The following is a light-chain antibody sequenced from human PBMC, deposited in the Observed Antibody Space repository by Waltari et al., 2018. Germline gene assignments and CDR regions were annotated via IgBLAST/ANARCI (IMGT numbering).Light chain of an antibody. Sequence: DIHLTQSPSILSASAGDRVTITCRASQNINSRLAWYQQKPGKAPKLLIYKASILETGVPSRFSGSESGTEFTLSISSLQPDDFATYYCHQYNTYSWTFGQGTKLEVK. CDR3: HQYNTYSWT. CDR1: QNINSR. J-gene: IGKJ1*01. CDR2: KAS. V-gene: IGKV1-5*03.